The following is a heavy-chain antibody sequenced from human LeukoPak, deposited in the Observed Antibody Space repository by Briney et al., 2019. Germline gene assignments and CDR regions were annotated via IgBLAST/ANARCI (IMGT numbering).Heavy chain of an antibody. J-gene: IGHJ6*04. CDR1: GFTFSSYG. CDR3: AEEASDDCCYYGVHV. V-gene: IGHV3-30*18. CDR2: ISYDGSNK. D-gene: IGHD1-26*01. Sequence: GGSLRLSCAASGFTFSSYGMHWVRQAPGKGLEWVAVISYDGSNKYYADSVKGRFTISRDNSKNTLYLQMNSLRAEDTAVYYWAEEASDDCCYYGVHVWSKGTTVTVSS.